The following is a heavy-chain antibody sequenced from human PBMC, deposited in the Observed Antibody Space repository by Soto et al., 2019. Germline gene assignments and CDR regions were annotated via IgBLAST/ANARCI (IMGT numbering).Heavy chain of an antibody. CDR3: ARAWLPGYYFDY. CDR2: IYYSGST. CDR1: GGSISSGDYY. Sequence: PSETLSFTCTVSGGSISSGDYYWSWIRQPPGKGLEWIGYIYYSGSTYYNPSLKSRVTISVDTSKNQFSLKLSSVTAADTAVYYCARAWLPGYYFDYWGQGTLVTVSS. D-gene: IGHD5-18*01. V-gene: IGHV4-30-4*01. J-gene: IGHJ4*02.